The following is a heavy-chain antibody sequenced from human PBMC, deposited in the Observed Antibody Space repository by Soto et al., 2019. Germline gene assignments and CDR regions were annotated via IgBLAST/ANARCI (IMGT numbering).Heavy chain of an antibody. Sequence: EVQLLESGGGLVQPGGSLGLSCTASGFTLSSYAMTWVRQAPGKGLEWVSTVSGAGGATYYADSVQGRFGISRDNSKNTLYLQMNSLRPGDTAVYYCARGNTLDQGVIFVFWGQGTLVTVSS. CDR2: VSGAGGAT. CDR1: GFTLSSYA. V-gene: IGHV3-23*01. D-gene: IGHD1-1*01. CDR3: ARGNTLDQGVIFVF. J-gene: IGHJ4*02.